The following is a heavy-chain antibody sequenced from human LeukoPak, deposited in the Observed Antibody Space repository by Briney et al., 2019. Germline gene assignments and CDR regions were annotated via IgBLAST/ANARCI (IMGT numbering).Heavy chain of an antibody. V-gene: IGHV3-23*01. J-gene: IGHJ6*03. D-gene: IGHD2-8*01. Sequence: GGSLRLSCAASGFTFSSYAMNWVRQAPGRGLEWVSGFSGSGGTTYYADSVKGRFTISRDNSKNTLYLQMNSLRAEDTAVYYCANGNRCTSPNCLGYYYFYMDIWGKGTTVTVSS. CDR1: GFTFSSYA. CDR2: FSGSGGTT. CDR3: ANGNRCTSPNCLGYYYFYMDI.